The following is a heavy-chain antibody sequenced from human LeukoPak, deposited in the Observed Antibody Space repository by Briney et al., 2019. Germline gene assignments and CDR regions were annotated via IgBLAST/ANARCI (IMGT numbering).Heavy chain of an antibody. CDR3: AKTKGTTVVTSFDY. CDR2: ISYDGSNK. CDR1: GFTFSSYG. D-gene: IGHD4-23*01. V-gene: IGHV3-30*18. Sequence: PGRSLRLSCAASGFTFSSYGMHWVRQAPGKGLECVAVISYDGSNKYYADSVKGRFTISRDNSKNTLYLQMNSLRAEDTAVYYCAKTKGTTVVTSFDYWGQGTLVTVSS. J-gene: IGHJ4*02.